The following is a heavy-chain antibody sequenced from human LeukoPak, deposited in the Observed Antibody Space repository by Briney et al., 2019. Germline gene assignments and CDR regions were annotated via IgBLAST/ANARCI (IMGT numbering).Heavy chain of an antibody. Sequence: SGGSLRLSCVASGFTFRDYWMTWVRQAPGKGLEWVANIKEDGSQINHVDSVKGRFTISRDDAKNSLYLQMNSLRVEDTAVYYCAKHKIAWRTFDCWSQGTLVTVSS. CDR1: GFTFRDYW. CDR3: AKHKIAWRTFDC. V-gene: IGHV3-7*01. J-gene: IGHJ4*02. CDR2: IKEDGSQI. D-gene: IGHD1/OR15-1a*01.